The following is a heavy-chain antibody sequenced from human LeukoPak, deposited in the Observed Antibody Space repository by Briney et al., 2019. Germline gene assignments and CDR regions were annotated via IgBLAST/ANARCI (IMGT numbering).Heavy chain of an antibody. CDR2: IRNDGGSA. CDR3: ARDPHGGSGSDPHDAFDI. D-gene: IGHD1-26*01. Sequence: GGSLTLSCAASGFTLSTYAMSWVRQAPGKGLVWVSRIRNDGGSASYADSVKGRFTISRDNAKNTLYLQIDSLGVDDTAVYYCARDPHGGSGSDPHDAFDIWGRGTMVTVSS. V-gene: IGHV3-74*01. CDR1: GFTLSTYA. J-gene: IGHJ3*02.